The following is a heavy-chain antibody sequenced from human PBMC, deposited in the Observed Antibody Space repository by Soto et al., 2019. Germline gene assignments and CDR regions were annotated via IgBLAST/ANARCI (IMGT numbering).Heavy chain of an antibody. J-gene: IGHJ3*01. V-gene: IGHV1-69*01. D-gene: IGHD1-26*01. CDR2: IIPISGSI. Sequence: QVQLVQSGAEVKKPGSSVKVSCKASGGTFSTYGITWVRQGSGQGLEWMGGIIPISGSIKFAQKLQGRLTIIPDESTSTVYMELSSLTSEDTAVYYCASRERVDAFDVWGQVTMVTVSS. CDR3: ASRERVDAFDV. CDR1: GGTFSTYG.